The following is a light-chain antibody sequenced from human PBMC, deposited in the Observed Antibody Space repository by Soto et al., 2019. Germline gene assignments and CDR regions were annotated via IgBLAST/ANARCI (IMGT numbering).Light chain of an antibody. J-gene: IGKJ3*01. CDR2: AAS. Sequence: EIVLTQSPGTLSLSPWERATLSCRASQSLSTYSLAWYQQKPGQTPRLLIYAASTRDTDIPDRFNGSGSGTDFALTISRLEHEDFALYYCQQYEASPLTFGPGTKVDVK. V-gene: IGKV3-20*01. CDR1: QSLSTYS. CDR3: QQYEASPLT.